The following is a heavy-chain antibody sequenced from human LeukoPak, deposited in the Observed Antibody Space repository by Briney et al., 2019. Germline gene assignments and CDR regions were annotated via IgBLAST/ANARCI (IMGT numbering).Heavy chain of an antibody. CDR3: VKSIAARPGRYYYYMDV. D-gene: IGHD6-6*01. CDR1: GFTFSSYA. CDR2: ISGSGGST. V-gene: IGHV3-23*01. J-gene: IGHJ6*03. Sequence: GGSLRLSCAASGFTFSSYAMSWVRQAPGKGLEWVSAISGSGGSTYYADSVKGRFTISRDNSKNTLYLQMNSLRAEDTAVYYCVKSIAARPGRYYYYMDVWGKGTTVTVSS.